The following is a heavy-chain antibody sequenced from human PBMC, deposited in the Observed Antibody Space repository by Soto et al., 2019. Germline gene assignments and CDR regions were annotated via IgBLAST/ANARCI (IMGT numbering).Heavy chain of an antibody. CDR1: GYSFITYG. Sequence: QVQLVQSGAEVKKPGASVMVSCKGSGYSFITYGMSWVRQAPGQGLEWVGWISTYNGNTKYVESLQGRVTMTTDTTTSTAYRELRSLRSDDTAVYYCARGPTDYYDKSGDYCLDYWGQGTLVTVS. D-gene: IGHD3-22*01. V-gene: IGHV1-18*01. CDR3: ARGPTDYYDKSGDYCLDY. CDR2: ISTYNGNT. J-gene: IGHJ4*02.